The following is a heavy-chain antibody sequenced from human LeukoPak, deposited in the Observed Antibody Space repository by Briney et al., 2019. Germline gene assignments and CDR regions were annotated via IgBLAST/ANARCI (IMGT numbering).Heavy chain of an antibody. Sequence: YIYYSGSTNYNPSLKSRVTISVDTSKNQFSLKLSSVTAADTAVYYCARKVDTAMALNWFDPWGQGTLVTVSS. V-gene: IGHV4-59*01. CDR3: ARKVDTAMALNWFDP. CDR2: IYYSGST. D-gene: IGHD5-18*01. J-gene: IGHJ5*02.